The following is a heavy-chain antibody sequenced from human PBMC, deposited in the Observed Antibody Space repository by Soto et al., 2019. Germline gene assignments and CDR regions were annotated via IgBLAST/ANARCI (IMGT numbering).Heavy chain of an antibody. J-gene: IGHJ4*02. CDR3: ARDKGGFGPY. D-gene: IGHD3-10*01. CDR2: ISSSSSYI. V-gene: IGHV3-21*01. CDR1: GFTFSSYS. Sequence: EVQLVESGGGLVKPGGSLRLSCAASGFTFSSYSMNWVRQAPGKGLEWVSSISSSSSYIYYADSVKGRFTISRDNAKNSLYLQMSSLRAEDTAVYYCARDKGGFGPYWGQGTLVTVSS.